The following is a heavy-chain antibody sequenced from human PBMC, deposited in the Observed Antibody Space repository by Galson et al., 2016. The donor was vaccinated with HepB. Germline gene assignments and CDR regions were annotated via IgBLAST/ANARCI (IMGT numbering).Heavy chain of an antibody. Sequence: QSGAEVKKPGESLKISCKGSGYSFTSYWIGWVRQMPGKGLEWMGIIYPGDSDTRYSPSFQGQVTISADKYISTDHLQWSSLKASDTAMYYCARLGVGFWSGYYYGYYFDYWGQGTLVTVSS. CDR2: IYPGDSDT. CDR3: ARLGVGFWSGYYYGYYFDY. CDR1: GYSFTSYW. J-gene: IGHJ4*02. V-gene: IGHV5-51*01. D-gene: IGHD3-3*01.